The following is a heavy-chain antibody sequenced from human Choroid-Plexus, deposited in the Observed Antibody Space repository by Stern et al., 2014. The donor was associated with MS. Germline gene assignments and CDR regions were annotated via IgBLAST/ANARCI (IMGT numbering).Heavy chain of an antibody. CDR3: AKDRQYLTYFFDH. CDR1: GFTLGSCA. V-gene: IGHV3-30*18. Sequence: QVQLVESGGGVVQPGRPLRLSWVASGFTLGSCAMHWVRQAPGKGLEWGAGVSYDGSNKYYADSVKGRFTISRDNSQNTLYMQMSSLRPEDTAVYYCAKDRQYLTYFFDHWGQGSLVTVSS. CDR2: VSYDGSNK. D-gene: IGHD2/OR15-2a*01. J-gene: IGHJ5*02.